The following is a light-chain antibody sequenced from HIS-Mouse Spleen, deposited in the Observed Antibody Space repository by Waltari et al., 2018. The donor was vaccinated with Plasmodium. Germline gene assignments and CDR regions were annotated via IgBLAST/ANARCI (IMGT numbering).Light chain of an antibody. V-gene: IGLV2-14*03. Sequence: QSALTQPASVSGSPGQSITISCTGTSSDVGGYNYVSWYQQHPGKAPKLMIYDVRNRPSGVSIPFSGSKSGNTASLTISGLQAEDEADYYCSSYTSSSTWVFGGGTKLTVL. CDR2: DVR. CDR3: SSYTSSSTWV. J-gene: IGLJ3*02. CDR1: SSDVGGYNY.